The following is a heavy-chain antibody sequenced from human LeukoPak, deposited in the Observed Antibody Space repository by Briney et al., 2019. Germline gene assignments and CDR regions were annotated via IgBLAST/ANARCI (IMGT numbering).Heavy chain of an antibody. Sequence: PGGSLRLSCAASGFTFSGYYMSWIRQAPGKGLEWVSYISSSGSTIYYADSVKGRFTISRDNAKNSLYLQMNSLRAEDTAVYYCARDPSSSYYDFWSGYYNPWYFDYWGQGTLVTVSS. J-gene: IGHJ4*02. D-gene: IGHD3-3*01. CDR3: ARDPSSSYYDFWSGYYNPWYFDY. CDR2: ISSSGSTI. CDR1: GFTFSGYY. V-gene: IGHV3-11*01.